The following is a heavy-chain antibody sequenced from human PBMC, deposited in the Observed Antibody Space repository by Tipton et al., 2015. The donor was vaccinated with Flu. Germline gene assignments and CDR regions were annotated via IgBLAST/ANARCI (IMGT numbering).Heavy chain of an antibody. Sequence: GSLRLSCAASGFTFSSYSMNWVRQAPGKGLEWVSSISSSSSYIYYADSVKGRFTISRDNAKNSLYLQMNSLRAEDTAVYYCARGNIAVAGDYYYYYGMDVWGQGTTVTVSS. D-gene: IGHD6-19*01. CDR3: ARGNIAVAGDYYYYYGMDV. CDR1: GFTFSSYS. V-gene: IGHV3-21*01. CDR2: ISSSSSYI. J-gene: IGHJ6*02.